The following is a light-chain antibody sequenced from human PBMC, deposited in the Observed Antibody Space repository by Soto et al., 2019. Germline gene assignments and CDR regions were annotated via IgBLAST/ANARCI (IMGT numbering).Light chain of an antibody. CDR3: QQYNNWLT. Sequence: EIVMTQSPATLSVSPGERVTLPCRASESIDFNLAWYQQKPGQAPRLLIYGASNRATGLPARFSGSGSGTEFTLTISSLQSEDFGLYYCQQYNNWLTFGGGTKVDIK. CDR2: GAS. CDR1: ESIDFN. V-gene: IGKV3-15*01. J-gene: IGKJ4*01.